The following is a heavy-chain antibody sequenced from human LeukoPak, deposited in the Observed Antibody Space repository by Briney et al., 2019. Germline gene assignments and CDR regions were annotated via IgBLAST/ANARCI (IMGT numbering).Heavy chain of an antibody. Sequence: GGSLRLSCAASGFTFSNYGMHWVRQAPGKGLEWVSFIRYDGSHQYYAGSVKGRFTISRDNAKNSLYLQMNSLRAEDTAVYYCARARVTMVRGVFGYWGQGTLVTVSS. V-gene: IGHV3-30*02. CDR3: ARARVTMVRGVFGY. CDR2: IRYDGSHQ. D-gene: IGHD3-10*01. J-gene: IGHJ4*02. CDR1: GFTFSNYG.